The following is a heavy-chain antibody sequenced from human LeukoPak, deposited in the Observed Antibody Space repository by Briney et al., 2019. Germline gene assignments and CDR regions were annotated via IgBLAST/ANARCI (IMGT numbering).Heavy chain of an antibody. D-gene: IGHD1-1*01. J-gene: IGHJ4*02. CDR3: ARDPRLGNNWYYFDN. Sequence: PGRSLRLSCAASGFTFNGYGIHWVRQAPGKGLEWVAVIWYDGSKNYYADSVKGRFTISRDNSKNTLYLQMNSLRAEDTAVYYCARDPRLGNNWYYFDNWGQGTLVTVSS. CDR1: GFTFNGYG. CDR2: IWYDGSKN. V-gene: IGHV3-33*01.